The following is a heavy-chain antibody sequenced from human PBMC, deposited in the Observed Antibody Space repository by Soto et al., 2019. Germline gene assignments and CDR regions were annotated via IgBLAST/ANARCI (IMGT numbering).Heavy chain of an antibody. D-gene: IGHD3-22*01. V-gene: IGHV3-74*01. J-gene: IGHJ5*02. Sequence: GGSLRLSCVASEFTFSKYWMHWVRQAPGKGLVWVSRINMDGTKTAYADSVKGRITVSRDNANNTLYLQMNSLGVEDTAVYYCARDYYYDSRSSSVNWFDPWGQGTLVTVS. CDR3: ARDYYYDSRSSSVNWFDP. CDR2: INMDGTKT. CDR1: EFTFSKYW.